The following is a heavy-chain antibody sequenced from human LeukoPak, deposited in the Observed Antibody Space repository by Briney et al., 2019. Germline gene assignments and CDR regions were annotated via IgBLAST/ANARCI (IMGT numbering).Heavy chain of an antibody. V-gene: IGHV3-48*01. CDR2: IGISSGNT. CDR3: ARDYKYAFDN. CDR1: GFSFSDYS. D-gene: IGHD5-24*01. Sequence: PGGSLRLSCPASGFSFSDYSMNGVRQAPGKGREGISYIGISSGNTNYADSVKGRFTISGDKAKNSLYLQMNSLRVEDTAVYYCARDYKYAFDNWGQGTLVTVSS. J-gene: IGHJ4*02.